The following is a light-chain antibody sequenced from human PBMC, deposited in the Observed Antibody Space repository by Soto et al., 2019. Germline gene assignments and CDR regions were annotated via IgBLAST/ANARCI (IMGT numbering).Light chain of an antibody. J-gene: IGLJ3*02. CDR1: ALPKQY. CDR3: QSADSSGTYRV. CDR2: KDS. V-gene: IGLV3-25*03. Sequence: YELTQPPSVSVSPGQTARITCSGAALPKQYAYWYQQKPGQAPVLVIYKDSERPSGIPERFSGSSSGTTVTLTISGVQTEDEADYHCQSADSSGTYRVFGGGTKLTVL.